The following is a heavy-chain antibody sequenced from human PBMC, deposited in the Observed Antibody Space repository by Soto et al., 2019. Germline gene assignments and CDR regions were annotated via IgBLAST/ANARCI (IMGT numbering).Heavy chain of an antibody. CDR3: ARRGGSSSRYYYYALDV. V-gene: IGHV4-31*03. Sequence: SETLSLTCSVSGGSMNNGGYYWSWIRQLPGKGLEWIGYIYSNGDTYYNPSLKSRLTISVDTSKNQFSLNLTSVTAADTAVYYCARRGGSSSRYYYYALDVWGQGTTVTVSS. J-gene: IGHJ6*02. CDR2: IYSNGDT. D-gene: IGHD6-6*01. CDR1: GGSMNNGGYY.